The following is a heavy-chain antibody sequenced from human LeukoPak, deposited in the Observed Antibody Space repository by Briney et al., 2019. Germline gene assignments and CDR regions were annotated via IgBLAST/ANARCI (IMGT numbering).Heavy chain of an antibody. V-gene: IGHV4-38-2*02. CDR3: ARVSGYDWESFYDY. CDR2: IYHSGST. CDR1: GYSISSGYY. J-gene: IGHJ4*02. Sequence: SETLSLTCTVSGYSISSGYYWGWIRQPPGKGLEWIGSIYHSGSTYYNPSLKSRVTISVDTSKNQLSLKLSSVTAADTAVYYCARVSGYDWESFYDYWGQGTLVTVSS. D-gene: IGHD5-12*01.